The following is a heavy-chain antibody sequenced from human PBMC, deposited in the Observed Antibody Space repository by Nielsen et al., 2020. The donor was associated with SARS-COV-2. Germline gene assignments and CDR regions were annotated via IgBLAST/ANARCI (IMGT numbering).Heavy chain of an antibody. CDR1: GFTFSSYA. CDR3: ARSYYDFWSGPPYGLDI. CDR2: IRSKTFGETR. Sequence: GGSLRLSCAASGFTFSSYAMSWVRQAPGKGLEWVGFIRSKTFGETREYAASVEGRFTISRDDSKSIADLQMNSLKTEDTAVYYCARSYYDFWSGPPYGLDIWGQGTSVTVSS. J-gene: IGHJ6*02. D-gene: IGHD3-3*01. V-gene: IGHV3-49*04.